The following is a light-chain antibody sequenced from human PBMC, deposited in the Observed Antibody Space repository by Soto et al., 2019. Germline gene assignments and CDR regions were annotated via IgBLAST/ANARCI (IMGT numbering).Light chain of an antibody. V-gene: IGLV2-8*01. Sequence: QSALTQPPSASGXXXXSVXXXXXGXSXXVGGYNYVSWYQPHPGKAPKLMIYEVSKRPSGVPDRFSGSKSGNTASLTVSGLQAEDEADYYCSSYAGSNNLVFGGGTKLTVL. CDR1: SXXVGGYNY. CDR3: SSYAGSNNLV. CDR2: EVS. J-gene: IGLJ2*01.